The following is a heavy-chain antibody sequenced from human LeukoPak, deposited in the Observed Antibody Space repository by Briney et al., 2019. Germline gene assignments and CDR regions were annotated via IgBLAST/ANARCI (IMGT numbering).Heavy chain of an antibody. D-gene: IGHD3-3*01. CDR2: MNPNSGNT. CDR1: GYTFTSYD. Sequence: ASVKVSCKASGYTFTSYDINWVRQATGQGLEWMGWMNPNSGNTGYAQKFQGRVTMTRNTSISTAYMELSSLRSEDTAVYYCARGFPDFGAWGYYFDYWGQGTLVTVSS. V-gene: IGHV1-8*01. CDR3: ARGFPDFGAWGYYFDY. J-gene: IGHJ4*02.